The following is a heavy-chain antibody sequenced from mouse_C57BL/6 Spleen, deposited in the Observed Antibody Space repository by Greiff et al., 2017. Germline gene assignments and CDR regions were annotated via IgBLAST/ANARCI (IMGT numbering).Heavy chain of an antibody. CDR2: IDPSDSYT. V-gene: IGHV1-59*01. D-gene: IGHD3-2*02. CDR3: ARSGASELRLHAY. Sequence: QVQLQQPGAELVRPGTSVKLSCKASGYTFTSYWMHWVKQRPGQGLEWIGVIDPSDSYTNYNQKFKGKATLTVDTSSSTAYMQLSSLTSEDSAVYYCARSGASELRLHAYWGQGTLVTVSA. J-gene: IGHJ3*01. CDR1: GYTFTSYW.